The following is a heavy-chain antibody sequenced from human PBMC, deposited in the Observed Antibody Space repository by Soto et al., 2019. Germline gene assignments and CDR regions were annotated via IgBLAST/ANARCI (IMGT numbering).Heavy chain of an antibody. CDR3: ARGRYCLTGRCFPNWFDS. D-gene: IGHD7-27*01. CDR1: GDSISDLDYF. V-gene: IGHV4-30-4*01. Sequence: SETLSLTCSVSGDSISDLDYFWAWIRQPPGQALEYIGYIYKSATTYYNPSFESRVAISVDTSKSQFSLNVTSVTAADTAVYFCARGRYCLTGRCFPNWFDSWGQGALVTVSS. CDR2: IYKSATT. J-gene: IGHJ5*01.